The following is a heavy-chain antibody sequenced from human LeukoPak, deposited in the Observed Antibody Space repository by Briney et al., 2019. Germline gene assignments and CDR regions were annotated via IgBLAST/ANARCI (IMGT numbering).Heavy chain of an antibody. CDR1: GYTLTELS. Sequence: GASVKVSCKVSGYTLTELSMHWVRQAPGKGLEWMGGFDPEDGETIYAQKFQGRVTMTEDASTDTAYKELSSLRSEDTAVYYCATASSGYADRFDYWGQGTLVTVSS. D-gene: IGHD3-22*01. V-gene: IGHV1-24*01. J-gene: IGHJ4*02. CDR3: ATASSGYADRFDY. CDR2: FDPEDGET.